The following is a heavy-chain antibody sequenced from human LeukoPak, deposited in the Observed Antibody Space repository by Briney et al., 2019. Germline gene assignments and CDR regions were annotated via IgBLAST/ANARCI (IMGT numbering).Heavy chain of an antibody. V-gene: IGHV3-9*01. J-gene: IGHJ4*02. CDR1: GFTFDDYA. Sequence: QPGRSLRLSCAASGFTFDDYAMHWVRQAPGKGLEWVSGISWNSGSIGYADSVKGRFTISRDNAKNSLYLQMNSLRAEDTALYYCAKDIGVDYYDSSGYYSHWGQGTLVTVSS. CDR3: AKDIGVDYYDSSGYYSH. CDR2: ISWNSGSI. D-gene: IGHD3-22*01.